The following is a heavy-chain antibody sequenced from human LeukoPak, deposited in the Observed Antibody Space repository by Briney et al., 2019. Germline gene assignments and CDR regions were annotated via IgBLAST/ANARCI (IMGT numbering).Heavy chain of an antibody. D-gene: IGHD6-19*01. V-gene: IGHV3-30*02. CDR3: ARRSSSGWYPDYYYYYMDV. Sequence: AGGSLRLSCAASGFIFSSYGIHWVRQAPGKGLAWVAFIRYNGSYKYYADSVKGRFTISRDNSKNTLYLKMNSLRGEDTAVYYCARRSSSGWYPDYYYYYMDVWGKGTTVTISS. J-gene: IGHJ6*03. CDR2: IRYNGSYK. CDR1: GFIFSSYG.